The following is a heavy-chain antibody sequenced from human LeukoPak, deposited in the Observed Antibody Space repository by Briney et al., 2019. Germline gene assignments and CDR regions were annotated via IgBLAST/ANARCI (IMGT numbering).Heavy chain of an antibody. V-gene: IGHV1-18*01. CDR1: GYSFTSFG. J-gene: IGHJ5*02. D-gene: IGHD3-10*01. CDR2: ISAFNGIT. CDR3: ARDRYGSGSWWDS. Sequence: ASVKVSCKTSGYSFTSFGISWVRQAPGQGLEWMGWISAFNGITNYAQKVQDRINVTTDTSSSTAYMELTSLTSDDTAVYYCARDRYGSGSWWDSWGQGTLVIVSS.